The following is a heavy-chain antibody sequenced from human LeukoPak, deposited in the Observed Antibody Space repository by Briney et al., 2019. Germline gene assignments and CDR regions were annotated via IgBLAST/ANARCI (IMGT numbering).Heavy chain of an antibody. CDR2: ISSSSSYI. D-gene: IGHD6-13*01. V-gene: IGHV3-21*01. CDR3: ARDAAAGDY. J-gene: IGHJ4*02. CDR1: GFTFDDYA. Sequence: GGSLRLSCAASGFTFDDYAMHWVRQAPGKGLEWVSSISSSSSYIYYADSVKGRFTISRDNAKNSLYLQMNSLRAEDTAVYYCARDAAAGDYWGQGTLVTVSS.